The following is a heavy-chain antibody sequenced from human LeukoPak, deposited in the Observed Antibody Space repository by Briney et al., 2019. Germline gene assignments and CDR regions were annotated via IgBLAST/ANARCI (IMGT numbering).Heavy chain of an antibody. J-gene: IGHJ4*02. Sequence: GSSVKVSCKASGGTFSSYTISWVRQAPGQGLEWMGRIIPILGIANYAQKFQGRVTITADKSTSTAHMELSSLRSEDTAVYYCARERGYSNYVIDYWGQGTLVTVSS. D-gene: IGHD4-11*01. CDR1: GGTFSSYT. CDR3: ARERGYSNYVIDY. V-gene: IGHV1-69*04. CDR2: IIPILGIA.